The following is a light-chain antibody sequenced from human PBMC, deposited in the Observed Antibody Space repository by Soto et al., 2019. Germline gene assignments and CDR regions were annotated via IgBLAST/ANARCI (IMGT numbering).Light chain of an antibody. CDR1: QSVSSNY. J-gene: IGKJ1*01. CDR3: QHYDSSLRT. Sequence: EIVLTQSPGTLSLSPGERATLSCRASQSVSSNYLAWYQQKPGQAPRLLIYGASSRATGIPDRFSGSGSGTDFTLTIRRLEPEDFAVYYCQHYDSSLRTFGPGTKVDIK. CDR2: GAS. V-gene: IGKV3-20*01.